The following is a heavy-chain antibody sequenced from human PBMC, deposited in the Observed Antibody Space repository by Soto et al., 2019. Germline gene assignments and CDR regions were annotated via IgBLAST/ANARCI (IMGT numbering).Heavy chain of an antibody. D-gene: IGHD4-17*01. CDR1: GFTVGSAY. CDR2: IYSGGNT. CDR3: ARDPWVGDIGDY. V-gene: IGHV3-66*01. Sequence: DVQLVEYGGGLVLRGESLRLSCAASGFTVGSAYMSWVRQAPGKGLEWVAGIYSGGNTYYADSVKGRFTISRDTSKNRLYLQMNSLRAEDAAIYYCARDPWVGDIGDYWGQGTLVTVSS. J-gene: IGHJ4*02.